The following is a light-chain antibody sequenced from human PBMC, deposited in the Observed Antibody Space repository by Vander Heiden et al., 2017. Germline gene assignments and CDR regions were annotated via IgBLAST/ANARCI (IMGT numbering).Light chain of an antibody. CDR2: GAS. Sequence: EIVLTQSPGTLSLSPGERATLSCRASQSVSSSYLAYGASSRATGIPDRFSGSGSGTDFTLTISRLEPEDFAVYYCQQYGSSPLTFGGGTKVEIK. CDR1: QSVSSSY. CDR3: QQYGSSPLT. J-gene: IGKJ4*01. V-gene: IGKV3-20*01.